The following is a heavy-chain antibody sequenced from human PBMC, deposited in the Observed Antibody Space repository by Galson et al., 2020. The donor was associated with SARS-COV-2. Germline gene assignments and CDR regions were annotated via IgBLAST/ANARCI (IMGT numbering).Heavy chain of an antibody. D-gene: IGHD2-2*01. V-gene: IGHV3-73*01. CDR2: IRSKADSYAT. J-gene: IGHJ4*02. Sequence: GGSLRLSCAASGFSLSDSHMHWVRQASGKGLEWVGHIRSKADSYATAYAASVKGRFTISRDDSKNTAYLQLSSLRTEDTAIYYCARQTVSCHDYWGQGTLVTVSS. CDR1: GFSLSDSH. CDR3: ARQTVSCHDY.